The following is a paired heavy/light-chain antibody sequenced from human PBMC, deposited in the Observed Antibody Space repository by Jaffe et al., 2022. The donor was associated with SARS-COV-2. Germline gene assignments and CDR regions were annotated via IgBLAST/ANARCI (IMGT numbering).Light chain of an antibody. CDR2: GAS. CDR1: QSVSSN. Sequence: EIVVTQSPATLSVSPGERATLSCRASQSVSSNLAWYQQKPGQAPSLLIYGASTRATGIPARFSGSGSGTEFTLTISSLHSEDFAVYYCQEYNNWPLTFGGGTKVEIE. V-gene: IGKV3-15*01. J-gene: IGKJ4*01. CDR3: QEYNNWPLT.
Heavy chain of an antibody. J-gene: IGHJ4*02. D-gene: IGHD3-10*01. V-gene: IGHV3-23*01. CDR3: AKALYNSGGRYFDD. CDR1: GFTFSNFA. CDR2: LSGSGVTT. Sequence: EVQLLESGGGLVQPGGSLRLSCAASGFTFSNFAMNWVRQAPGKGLEWVSGLSGSGVTTYYADSVKGRFIISRDNSKNTLSLLMNSLRAEDTAVYYCAKALYNSGGRYFDDWGQGTLVTVSS.